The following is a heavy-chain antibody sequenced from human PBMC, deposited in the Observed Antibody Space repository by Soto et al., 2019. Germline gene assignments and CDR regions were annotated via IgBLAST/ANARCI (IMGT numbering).Heavy chain of an antibody. J-gene: IGHJ4*02. D-gene: IGHD6-6*01. CDR1: GFTFSSYS. CDR3: FVSGSSSRHFDY. V-gene: IGHV3-21*01. Sequence: GGSLRLSCAASGFTFSSYSMNWVRQAPGKGLEWVSSISSSSSYIYYADSVKGRFTISRDNAKNSLYLQMNSRRAEDTAVYYCFVSGSSSRHFDYWGQGTLVTVSS. CDR2: ISSSSSYI.